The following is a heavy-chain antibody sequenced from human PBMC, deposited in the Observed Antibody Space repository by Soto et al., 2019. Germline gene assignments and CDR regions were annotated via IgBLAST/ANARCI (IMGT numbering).Heavy chain of an antibody. V-gene: IGHV4-30-4*01. CDR1: GGSISTVNYY. CDR3: TRGPSGDKVDY. J-gene: IGHJ4*02. D-gene: IGHD7-27*01. Sequence: QVQLQESGPGLVKPSQTLSLTCTVSGGSISTVNYYWRLIRQPPDKGLEWIGNIYDGGSTYSNPSLTRPVTISLDTSKNQFSLKLSSVSAADTAVYYCTRGPSGDKVDYWGQGTLVTVSS. CDR2: IYDGGST.